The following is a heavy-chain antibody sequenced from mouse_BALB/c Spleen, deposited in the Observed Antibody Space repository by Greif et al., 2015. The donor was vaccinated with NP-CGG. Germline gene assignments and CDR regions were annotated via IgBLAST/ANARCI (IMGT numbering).Heavy chain of an antibody. CDR1: GFSLTSYG. J-gene: IGHJ4*01. Sequence: MMLVESGPGLVAPSQSLSITCTVSGFSLTSYGVHWVRQPPGKGLEWLGVIWAGGSTNYNSALMSRLSISKDNSKSQVFLKMNSLQTDDTAMYYCARDRAFYAMDYWGQGTSVTVSS. D-gene: IGHD3-1*01. CDR3: ARDRAFYAMDY. CDR2: IWAGGST. V-gene: IGHV2-9*02.